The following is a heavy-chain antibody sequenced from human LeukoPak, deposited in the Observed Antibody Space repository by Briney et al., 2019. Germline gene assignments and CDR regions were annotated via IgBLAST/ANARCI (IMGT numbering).Heavy chain of an antibody. Sequence: KPPETLSLPCTVSGGSINGYYWTWTRQPPGKGLEWIGNIHYSGSTEYNASLRSRVTISVDTSKNQYSLKLSSVTAADTAVYYCARGFGRNYLKRTYYYDSSGYFDYWGQGTLVTVSS. V-gene: IGHV4-59*12. CDR3: ARGFGRNYLKRTYYYDSSGYFDY. CDR2: IHYSGST. D-gene: IGHD3-22*01. J-gene: IGHJ4*02. CDR1: GGSINGYY.